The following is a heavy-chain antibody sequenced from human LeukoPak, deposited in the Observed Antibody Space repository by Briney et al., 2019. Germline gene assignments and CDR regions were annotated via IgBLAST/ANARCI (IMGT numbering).Heavy chain of an antibody. CDR2: INTNTGNP. V-gene: IGHV7-4-1*02. CDR1: GYTFTSYA. D-gene: IGHD6-19*01. CDR3: AIRGSGWYDECWFDP. J-gene: IGHJ5*02. Sequence: ASVKVSCKASGYTFTSYAMNWVRQAPGQGLEWMGWINTNTGNPTYAQGFTGRFVFSLDTSVSTAYLQISSLKAEDTAVYYCAIRGSGWYDECWFDPWGQGTLVTVSS.